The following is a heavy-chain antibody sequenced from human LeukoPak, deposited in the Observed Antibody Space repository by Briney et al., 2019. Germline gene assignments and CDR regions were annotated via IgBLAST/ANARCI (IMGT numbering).Heavy chain of an antibody. Sequence: SETLSLTCTVSGGPISSGGYYWSWIRQHPGKGLEWIGYIYYSGSTYYNPSLKSRVTISVDTSKNQFSLKLSSVTAADTAVYYCARGRWSSSAPFDYWGQGTLVTVSS. D-gene: IGHD6-6*01. V-gene: IGHV4-31*03. CDR3: ARGRWSSSAPFDY. J-gene: IGHJ4*02. CDR1: GGPISSGGYY. CDR2: IYYSGST.